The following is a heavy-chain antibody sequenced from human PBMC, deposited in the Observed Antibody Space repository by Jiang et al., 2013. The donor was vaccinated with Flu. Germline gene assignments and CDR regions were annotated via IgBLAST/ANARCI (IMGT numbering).Heavy chain of an antibody. J-gene: IGHJ4*02. CDR3: ARGELVGDFWSGYKYHFDY. Sequence: GPGLVKPAGTLSLTCALSGGSIVSSNWWSWVRQPPGKGLEWIGEIHHSWTTNYNPSLRSRVTISVDKSNNQFSLKLSSATAADTAVYYCARGELVGDFWSGYKYHFDYWGQGTLVSVSS. CDR2: IHHSWTT. D-gene: IGHD3-3*01. CDR1: GGSIVSSNW. V-gene: IGHV4-4*02.